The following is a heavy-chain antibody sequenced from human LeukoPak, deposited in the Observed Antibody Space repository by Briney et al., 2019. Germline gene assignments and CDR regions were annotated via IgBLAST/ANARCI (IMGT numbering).Heavy chain of an antibody. D-gene: IGHD3-16*01. J-gene: IGHJ6*03. Sequence: GGSLRLSCAASGFTFSSYSMNWVRQAPGKGLEWVSSISSSSSYIYYADSVKGRFTISRDNSKNTLYLQMNSLRAEDTAVYYCAKAFRGLREYYYYMDVWGKGTTVTVSS. CDR3: AKAFRGLREYYYYMDV. CDR1: GFTFSSYS. CDR2: ISSSSSYI. V-gene: IGHV3-21*04.